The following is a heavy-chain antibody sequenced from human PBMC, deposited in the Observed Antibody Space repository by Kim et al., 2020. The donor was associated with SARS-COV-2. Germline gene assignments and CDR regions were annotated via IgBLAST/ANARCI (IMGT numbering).Heavy chain of an antibody. J-gene: IGHJ4*02. CDR1: GYTFTGYY. CDR2: INPNSGGT. CDR3: ARGLPVESTGVHIYYFDY. V-gene: IGHV1-2*02. D-gene: IGHD2-2*01. Sequence: ASVKVSCKASGYTFTGYYMHWVRQAPGQGLEWMGWINPNSGGTNYAQKFQGRVTMTRDTSISTAYMELSRLRSDDTAVYYCARGLPVESTGVHIYYFDYWGQGTLVTVSS.